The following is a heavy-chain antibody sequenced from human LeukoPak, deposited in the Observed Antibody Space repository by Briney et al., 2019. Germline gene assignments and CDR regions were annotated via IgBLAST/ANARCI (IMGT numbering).Heavy chain of an antibody. D-gene: IGHD6-19*01. CDR3: AKGGYSSGCYDY. CDR2: ISGSGGST. J-gene: IGHJ4*02. CDR1: GFTFSSYA. Sequence: TGGSLRLSCAASGFTFSSYAMSWVRQAPGKGLEWVSAISGSGGSTYYADSVKGRFTISRDNSKNTLYLQMNSPRAEDTAVYYCAKGGYSSGCYDYWGQGTLVTVSS. V-gene: IGHV3-23*01.